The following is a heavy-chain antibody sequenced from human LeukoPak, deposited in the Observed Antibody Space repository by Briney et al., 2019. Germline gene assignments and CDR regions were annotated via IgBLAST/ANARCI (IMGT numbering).Heavy chain of an antibody. CDR3: AKATYYHDSSGYLFFDY. CDR1: GFTFSSYA. Sequence: GGSLRLSCAASGFTFSSYAMHCVRQAPGKGLEWVAVISYDGSNKYYADSVKGRFTISRDNSKNTLYLQMNSLRAEDTAVYYCAKATYYHDSSGYLFFDYWGQGTLVTVSS. CDR2: ISYDGSNK. J-gene: IGHJ4*02. D-gene: IGHD3-22*01. V-gene: IGHV3-30*04.